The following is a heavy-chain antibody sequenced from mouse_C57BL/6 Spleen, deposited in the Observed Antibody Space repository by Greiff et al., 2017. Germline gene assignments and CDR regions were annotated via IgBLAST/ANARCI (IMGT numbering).Heavy chain of an antibody. CDR2: IYWDDDK. CDR3: ARNYYGSRLFAY. J-gene: IGHJ3*01. Sequence: QVQLKESGPGILQSSQTLSLTCSFSGFSLSTSGMGVSWIRQPSGKGLEWLAHIYWDDDKRYNPSLKSRLTISKDTSRNQVFLKITSVDTADTATYYCARNYYGSRLFAYWGQGTLVTVSA. D-gene: IGHD1-1*01. V-gene: IGHV8-12*01. CDR1: GFSLSTSGMG.